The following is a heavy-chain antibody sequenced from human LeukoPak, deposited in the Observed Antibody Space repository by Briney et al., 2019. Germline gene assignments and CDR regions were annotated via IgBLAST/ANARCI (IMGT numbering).Heavy chain of an antibody. V-gene: IGHV3-53*01. CDR2: IYSGGST. CDR3: AKAGSSWVYYFDY. CDR1: GFTVSSNY. J-gene: IGHJ4*02. D-gene: IGHD6-13*01. Sequence: GGSLRLSCAASGFTVSSNYMSWVRQAPGKGLEWVSVIYSGGSTYYADSVKGRFTISRDNSKNTLYLQMNSLRAEDTAVYYCAKAGSSWVYYFDYWGQGTLVTVSS.